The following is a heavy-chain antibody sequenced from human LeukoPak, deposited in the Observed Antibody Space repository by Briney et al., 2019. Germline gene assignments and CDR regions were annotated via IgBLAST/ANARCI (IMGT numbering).Heavy chain of an antibody. D-gene: IGHD6-19*01. Sequence: SQTLSLTCAISGDSVSSNSAVWNWIRQSPSRGLEWLGRTYYRSKWYNDYAVSVKSRISMKPDTSKNQFSLQLNSVTPEDTAVYYCARDRGSSGWYFDYWGQGTLVTVSS. J-gene: IGHJ4*02. V-gene: IGHV6-1*01. CDR1: GDSVSSNSAV. CDR3: ARDRGSSGWYFDY. CDR2: TYYRSKWYN.